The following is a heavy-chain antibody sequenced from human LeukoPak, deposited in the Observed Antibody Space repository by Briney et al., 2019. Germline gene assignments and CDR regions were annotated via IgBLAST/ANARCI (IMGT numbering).Heavy chain of an antibody. CDR2: ISGSGGST. CDR1: GFTFSSYA. CDR3: AREGYSSSYFDQ. V-gene: IGHV3-23*01. D-gene: IGHD6-6*01. J-gene: IGHJ4*02. Sequence: GGSLRLSCAASGFTFSSYAMSWVRQAPGKGLEWVSAISGSGGSTYYADSVKGRFTISRDIPQNTLYLQMNSLRPDDTAVYYCAREGYSSSYFDQWGQGTLVTVSS.